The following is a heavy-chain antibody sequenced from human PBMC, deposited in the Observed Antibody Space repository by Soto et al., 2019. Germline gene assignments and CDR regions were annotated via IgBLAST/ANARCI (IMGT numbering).Heavy chain of an antibody. Sequence: PGGSLRLSCAASGVTFSTYPMHWVRQAPGKGLEWVAFISYNTNNKQYADSVRGRFTISRDNGKKTVYLQMSSLRPEDTAVYYCARLPLAWGQGTLVTVSS. CDR1: GVTFSTYP. V-gene: IGHV3-30-3*01. CDR2: ISYNTNNK. CDR3: ARLPLA. J-gene: IGHJ5*02.